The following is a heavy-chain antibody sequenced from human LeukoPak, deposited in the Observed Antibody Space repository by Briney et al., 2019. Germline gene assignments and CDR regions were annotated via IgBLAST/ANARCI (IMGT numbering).Heavy chain of an antibody. CDR3: ARGPGSSGGAYVGDY. J-gene: IGHJ4*01. CDR1: GFTFSYHW. Sequence: QPGGSLRLSCAASGFTFSYHWMHWVRQVPGKGPVWVSRIDGGGSSISYADSVKGRFSISRDNGKSNLYLHMNSLRVEDTGVYYCARGPGSSGGAYVGDYWGHGSLVTVSS. V-gene: IGHV3-74*01. CDR2: IDGGGSSI. D-gene: IGHD3-22*01.